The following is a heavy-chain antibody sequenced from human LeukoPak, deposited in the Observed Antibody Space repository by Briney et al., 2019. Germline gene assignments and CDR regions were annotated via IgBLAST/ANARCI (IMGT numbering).Heavy chain of an antibody. CDR1: GGSISSSSYY. D-gene: IGHD2-2*02. J-gene: IGHJ5*02. V-gene: IGHV4-39*01. CDR3: ARHPPFYCSSTSCYTHWFDP. CDR2: IYYSGST. Sequence: PSETLSLTCTVSGGSISSSSYYWGWIRQPPGKGLEWIGRIYYSGSTYYNPSLKSRVTISVDTSKNQFSLKLSSVTAADTAVYYCARHPPFYCSSTSCYTHWFDPWGQGTLVTVSS.